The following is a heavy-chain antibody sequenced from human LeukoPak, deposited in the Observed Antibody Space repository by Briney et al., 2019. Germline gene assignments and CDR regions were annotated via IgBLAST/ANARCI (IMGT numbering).Heavy chain of an antibody. V-gene: IGHV4-59*01. CDR1: GGSISNYY. Sequence: PSETLALTCTVSGGSISNYYWTWIRQPPRKGLECIAYVYYSGSTNYNPSLKSRVSISVDTSKNQFSLKLSSVTAADTAVYYCAGGRVWLAFDSWGQGSLVTVSS. CDR2: VYYSGST. D-gene: IGHD5-18*01. CDR3: AGGRVWLAFDS. J-gene: IGHJ4*02.